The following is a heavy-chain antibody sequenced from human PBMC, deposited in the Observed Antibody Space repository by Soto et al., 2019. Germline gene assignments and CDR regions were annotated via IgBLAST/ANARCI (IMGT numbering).Heavy chain of an antibody. V-gene: IGHV3-53*02. CDR2: IYSGGST. Sequence: EVPLVETGGGLIQSGGSLRLSCAASGFTVSSNDMSWVRQAPGKGLEWVSVIYSGGSTHDADSVKGRLTISRDNSKNTVSLQMNSLRVDDTAVYYCASSSRKGYYFAMDAWGQGTTVIVSS. J-gene: IGHJ6*02. CDR1: GFTVSSND. CDR3: ASSSRKGYYFAMDA. D-gene: IGHD6-6*01.